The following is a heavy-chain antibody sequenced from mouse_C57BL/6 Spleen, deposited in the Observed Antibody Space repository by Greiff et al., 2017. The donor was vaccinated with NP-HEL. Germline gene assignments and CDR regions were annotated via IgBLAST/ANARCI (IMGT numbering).Heavy chain of an antibody. CDR2: IRNKANNHAT. CDR3: TLHYYGSSYWYFDV. Sequence: EVMLVESGGGLVQPGGSMKLSCAASGFTFSDAWMDWVRQSPEKGLEWVAEIRNKANNHATYYAESVKGRFTISRDDSKSRVYLQMNSLRAEETGIYYCTLHYYGSSYWYFDVWGTGTTVTVSS. J-gene: IGHJ1*03. D-gene: IGHD1-1*01. V-gene: IGHV6-6*01. CDR1: GFTFSDAW.